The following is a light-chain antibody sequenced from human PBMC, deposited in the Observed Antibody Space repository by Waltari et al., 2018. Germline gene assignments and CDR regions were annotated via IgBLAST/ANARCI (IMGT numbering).Light chain of an antibody. Sequence: QSALTQPASVSGSPGQSVTIFCSGTSNDVGGYNSVSWYQEHPGQAPRVIIYDASDRPSGVADRFSGSESGYTASLTIAGLQAEDEADYYCSSQSSNTVVLVGGGTKLTVL. V-gene: IGLV2-14*01. J-gene: IGLJ2*01. CDR3: SSQSSNTVVL. CDR1: SNDVGGYNS. CDR2: DAS.